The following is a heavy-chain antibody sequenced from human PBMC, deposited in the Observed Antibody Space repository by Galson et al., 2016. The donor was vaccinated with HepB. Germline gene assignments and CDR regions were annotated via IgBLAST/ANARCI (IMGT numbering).Heavy chain of an antibody. CDR1: GFTFSSYG. CDR2: ISYDGRNK. CDR3: ARGCGGDCYSVSGY. Sequence: SLRLSCAASGFTFSSYGMHWVRQAPGKGLEWVAVISYDGRNKYYADSVKGRFTISRDNSKNTLYLQMTSLRVEDTAVYYCARGCGGDCYSVSGYWGQGTLVTVSP. V-gene: IGHV3-30*03. J-gene: IGHJ4*02. D-gene: IGHD2-21*02.